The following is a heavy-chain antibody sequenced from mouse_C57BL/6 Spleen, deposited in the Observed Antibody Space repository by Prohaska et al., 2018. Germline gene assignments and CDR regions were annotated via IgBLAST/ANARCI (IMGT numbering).Heavy chain of an antibody. J-gene: IGHJ1*03. V-gene: IGHV1-64*01. Sequence: QVQLQQPGSELVKPGASVKLSCTASGYTFTSYWMHWVQQRPGQGLEWIGMIHPKSGSTNYNVKFKRKATLTVDKSSSTSYMQLSSLRSEDSAVYYCAIGHYGSRHWYFDVWGTGTTVTVSS. CDR2: IHPKSGST. D-gene: IGHD1-1*01. CDR1: GYTFTSYW. CDR3: AIGHYGSRHWYFDV.